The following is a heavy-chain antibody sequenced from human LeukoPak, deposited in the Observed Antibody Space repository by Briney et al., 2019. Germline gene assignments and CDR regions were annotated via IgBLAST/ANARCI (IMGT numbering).Heavy chain of an antibody. J-gene: IGHJ4*02. CDR1: GFTFSSYS. CDR3: ARSDYVWGSYRSGPPY. Sequence: PGGSLRLSCAASGFTFSSYSMNWVRQAPGKGLEWVSYISSSSSTIYYADSVKGRFTISRDNAKNSLYLQMNSLRAEDTAVYYCARSDYVWGSYRSGPPYWGQGTLVTVSS. CDR2: ISSSSSTI. D-gene: IGHD3-16*02. V-gene: IGHV3-48*01.